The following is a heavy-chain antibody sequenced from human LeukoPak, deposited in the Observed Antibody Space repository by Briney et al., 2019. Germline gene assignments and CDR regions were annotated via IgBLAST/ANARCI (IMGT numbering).Heavy chain of an antibody. CDR2: ISYDGSNK. Sequence: GGSLRLSCAASGFTFSSYAMHWVRQAPGKGLEWVAVISYDGSNKYYADSVKGRFTISRDNSKNTLYLQMNSLRAEDTAVYYCAGAVGVQLWLNYFDYWGQGTLVTVSS. D-gene: IGHD5-18*01. J-gene: IGHJ4*02. V-gene: IGHV3-30-3*01. CDR1: GFTFSSYA. CDR3: AGAVGVQLWLNYFDY.